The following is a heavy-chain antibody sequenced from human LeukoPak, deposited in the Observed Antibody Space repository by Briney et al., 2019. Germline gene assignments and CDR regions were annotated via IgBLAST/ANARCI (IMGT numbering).Heavy chain of an antibody. CDR1: GGSITNYY. CDR3: ARRSATDAFDI. CDR2: IYTSGST. Sequence: PSETLSLTCTVSGGSITNYYWSWIRQPAGKGLEWIGRIYTSGSTNYNPSLKSRVTMSVDTSRNQFSLKLSSVTAADTAVYFCARRSATDAFDIWGQGTMVTVSS. J-gene: IGHJ3*02. V-gene: IGHV4-4*07. D-gene: IGHD2-15*01.